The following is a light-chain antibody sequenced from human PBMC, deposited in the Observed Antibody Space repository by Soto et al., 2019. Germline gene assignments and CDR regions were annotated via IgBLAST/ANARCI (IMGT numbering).Light chain of an antibody. CDR2: EGR. V-gene: IGLV2-23*01. CDR3: CSFASSSTFYV. Sequence: QSVLTQPASVSGCPGQSITISCAGTASDVGSSNLVSWYQQYPGKAPKLIIYEGRRRPSGVSGRFSGSKSGNTASLTISGLQAEDEADYYCCSFASSSTFYVFGTGTKVPVL. CDR1: ASDVGSSNL. J-gene: IGLJ1*01.